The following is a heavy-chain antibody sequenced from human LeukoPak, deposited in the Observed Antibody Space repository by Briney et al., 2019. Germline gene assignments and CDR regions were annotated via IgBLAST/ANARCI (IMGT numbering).Heavy chain of an antibody. Sequence: ASVKVSCKASGYTFTSYYIHWVRRAPGQGLEWMGIINPGGGSTTYAQKFQGRVTMTTDTSTSSAYMELRSLRSDDTAVYYCAREGGWGPTDYGDHVYWGQGTLVTVSS. V-gene: IGHV1-46*01. CDR1: GYTFTSYY. D-gene: IGHD4-17*01. J-gene: IGHJ4*02. CDR2: INPGGGST. CDR3: AREGGWGPTDYGDHVY.